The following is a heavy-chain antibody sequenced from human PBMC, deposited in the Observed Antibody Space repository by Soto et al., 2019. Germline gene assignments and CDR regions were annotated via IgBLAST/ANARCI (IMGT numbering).Heavy chain of an antibody. CDR3: ASGGTSSSRHY. CDR2: IIPILGIA. Sequence: EASVKVSCKASGGTFSSYTISWVRQAPGQGLEWMGRIIPILGIANYAQKFQGRVTITADKSTSTAYMELSSLRSEDTAVYYCASGGTSSSRHYWGQGTLVTVSS. D-gene: IGHD2-2*01. CDR1: GGTFSSYT. J-gene: IGHJ4*02. V-gene: IGHV1-69*02.